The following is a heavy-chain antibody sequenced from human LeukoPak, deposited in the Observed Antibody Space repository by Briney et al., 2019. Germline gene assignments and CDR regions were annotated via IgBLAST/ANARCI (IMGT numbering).Heavy chain of an antibody. J-gene: IGHJ4*02. V-gene: IGHV4-34*01. D-gene: IGHD5-12*01. Sequence: KTSETLSLTCAVYGGSFSGYYWSWIRQPPGKGLEWIGEINHSGSTNYNPSLKSRVTISVDTSKNQFSLKLSSVTAADTAVYYCARSTVDIVATIWTYYLDYWGQGALVTVSS. CDR3: ARSTVDIVATIWTYYLDY. CDR1: GGSFSGYY. CDR2: INHSGST.